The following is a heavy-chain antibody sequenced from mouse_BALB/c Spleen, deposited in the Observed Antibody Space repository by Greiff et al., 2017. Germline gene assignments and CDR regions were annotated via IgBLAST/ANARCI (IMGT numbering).Heavy chain of an antibody. CDR2: ISYDGSN. CDR3: ARETTAPYYFDY. CDR1: GYSITSGYY. J-gene: IGHJ2*01. D-gene: IGHD1-2*01. V-gene: IGHV3-6*02. Sequence: VQLKESGPGLVKPSQSLSLTCSVTGYSITSGYYWNWIRQFPGNKLEWMGYISYDGSNNYNPSLKNRISITRDTSKNQFFLKLNSVTTEDTATYYCARETTAPYYFDYWGQGTTLTVSS.